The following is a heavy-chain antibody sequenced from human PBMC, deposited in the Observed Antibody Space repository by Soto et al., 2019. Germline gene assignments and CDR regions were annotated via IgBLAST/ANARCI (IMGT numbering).Heavy chain of an antibody. CDR3: ASHPRDNSGYWYYFDY. J-gene: IGHJ4*02. V-gene: IGHV3-21*01. D-gene: IGHD3-22*01. Sequence: EVQLVESGGGLVKPGGSLRLSCAPSGFTFSSYSMNWVRQAPGKGLEWVSSITSSSSYIYYADSVKGRFTISRDNAKNSLYLQMNSLRAEDTAVYYCASHPRDNSGYWYYFDYWGQGTLVTVSS. CDR2: ITSSSSYI. CDR1: GFTFSSYS.